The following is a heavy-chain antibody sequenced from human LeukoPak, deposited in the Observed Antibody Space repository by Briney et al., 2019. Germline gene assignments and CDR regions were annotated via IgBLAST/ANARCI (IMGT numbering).Heavy chain of an antibody. CDR2: INHNSGGT. Sequence: ASLKVSCKASGYTFTAYYMHCVRQAPGRGLEWMVGINHNSGGTNYAQKFQHRVTMTRDTSISTAYMELSRLRSNDTAVYYSAKERQSLTMIVVVITSASDYWGQGTLVTVSS. CDR1: GYTFTAYY. CDR3: AKERQSLTMIVVVITSASDY. J-gene: IGHJ4*02. D-gene: IGHD3-22*01. V-gene: IGHV1-2*02.